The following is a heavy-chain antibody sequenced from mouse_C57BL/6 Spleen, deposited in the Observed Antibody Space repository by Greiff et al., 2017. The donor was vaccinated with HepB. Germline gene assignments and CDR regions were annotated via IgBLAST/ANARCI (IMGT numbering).Heavy chain of an antibody. Sequence: QVQLQQSGPELVKPGASVKISCKASGYAFSSSWMNWVKQRPGKGLEWIGRIYPGDGDTNYNGNFKGKATLTADKSSSTAYMQLSSLTSEDSAVYFCARYITTPYYFDYWGQGTTLTVSS. D-gene: IGHD1-1*01. CDR1: GYAFSSSW. V-gene: IGHV1-82*01. CDR3: ARYITTPYYFDY. J-gene: IGHJ2*01. CDR2: IYPGDGDT.